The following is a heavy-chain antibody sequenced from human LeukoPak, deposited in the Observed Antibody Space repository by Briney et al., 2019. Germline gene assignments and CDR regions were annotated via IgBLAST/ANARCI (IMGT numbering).Heavy chain of an antibody. V-gene: IGHV1-69*02. CDR1: GGTFSSYT. J-gene: IGHJ6*02. D-gene: IGHD2-2*01. CDR2: IIPILGIA. Sequence: GSSVKVSCKASGGTFSSYTISWVRQAPGQGLEWMGRIIPILGIANYAQKFQGRVTITADKSTSTAYMGLSSLRSEDTAVYYCARVEYCSSTSCRYYYYYGMDVWGQGTTVTVS. CDR3: ARVEYCSSTSCRYYYYYGMDV.